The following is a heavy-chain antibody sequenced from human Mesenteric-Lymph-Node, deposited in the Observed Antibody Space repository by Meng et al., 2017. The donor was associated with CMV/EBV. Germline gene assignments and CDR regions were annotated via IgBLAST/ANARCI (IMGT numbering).Heavy chain of an antibody. D-gene: IGHD3-10*01. V-gene: IGHV7-4-1*02. Sequence: SGYTFTSYAINWLRQAPGQGLEWMGWINPNTGNPTYAQGFTGRFVFSLDTAANTAYVQISSLKAEDTAVYYCARGRLTTMVRGVIDYWGQGTLVTVSS. CDR1: GYTFTSYA. CDR3: ARGRLTTMVRGVIDY. CDR2: INPNTGNP. J-gene: IGHJ4*02.